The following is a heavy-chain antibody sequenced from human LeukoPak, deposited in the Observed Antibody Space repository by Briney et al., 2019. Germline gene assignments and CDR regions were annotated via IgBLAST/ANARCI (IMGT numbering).Heavy chain of an antibody. Sequence: EASVKVSCKASGYTFTSYGISWVRPAPGQGAEGMGWISAYNGNTNYAQKLQGKVTMTTDASTSTANKELRSLRSDDTAVYYGARDRGYYYDSSGYYGDLDYWGQGTLVTVSS. CDR3: ARDRGYYYDSSGYYGDLDY. CDR1: GYTFTSYG. D-gene: IGHD3-22*01. V-gene: IGHV1-18*01. J-gene: IGHJ4*02. CDR2: ISAYNGNT.